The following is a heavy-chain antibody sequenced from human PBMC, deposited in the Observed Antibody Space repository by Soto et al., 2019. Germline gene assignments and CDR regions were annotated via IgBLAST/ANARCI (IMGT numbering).Heavy chain of an antibody. CDR1: GETLNSNP. D-gene: IGHD2-15*01. CDR2: IVPLSDRT. Sequence: QVQLVQSWAEVKKPGSSLKVSCKVFGETLNSNPIGWVRQAPGQGLEWVGGIVPLSDRTNYAQELQGRVSVTADCSTSTVYLELINLKSVDRSVYYCARKSGRDCHSGGGCFSLDVWGQGRLISVSS. CDR3: ARKSGRDCHSGGGCFSLDV. J-gene: IGHJ4*02. V-gene: IGHV1-69*01.